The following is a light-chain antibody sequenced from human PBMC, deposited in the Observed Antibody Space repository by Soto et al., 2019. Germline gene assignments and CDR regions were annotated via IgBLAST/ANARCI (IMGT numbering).Light chain of an antibody. CDR3: QQRSIWPLT. Sequence: EVVLTQSPATLSLSPGDRATLSCRASQSVSSYFAWYQQIPGQAPRLLIYDASNRATGIPARFSGSGSGTDFTLTISSLEAEDFAVYYCQQRSIWPLTFGQGTRLEIK. V-gene: IGKV3-11*01. J-gene: IGKJ5*01. CDR1: QSVSSY. CDR2: DAS.